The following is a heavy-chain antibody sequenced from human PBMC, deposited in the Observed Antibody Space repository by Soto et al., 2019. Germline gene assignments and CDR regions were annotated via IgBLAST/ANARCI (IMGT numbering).Heavy chain of an antibody. CDR1: GYTLTELS. J-gene: IGHJ5*02. CDR2: FDPEDGET. D-gene: IGHD3-10*01. Sequence: AASVKVSCKVFGYTLTELSMHWVRQAPGKGLEWMGGFDPEDGETIYAQKFQGRVTMTEDTSTDTAYMELSSLRSEDTAVYYCATVRYYYGSGSYPNWFDPWGQGTLVTVSS. CDR3: ATVRYYYGSGSYPNWFDP. V-gene: IGHV1-24*01.